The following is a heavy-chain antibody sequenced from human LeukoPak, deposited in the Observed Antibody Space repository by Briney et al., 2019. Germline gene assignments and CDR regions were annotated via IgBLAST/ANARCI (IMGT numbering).Heavy chain of an antibody. D-gene: IGHD5-18*01. CDR3: AKGPSTAMVFYWFDP. CDR2: ISGSGGST. V-gene: IGHV3-23*01. CDR1: GFTFSSYA. J-gene: IGHJ5*02. Sequence: PGASLRLSCAASGFTFSSYAMSWVRQAPGKGLEGVSAISGSGGSTYYADSVKGRFTISRDNSKNTLYLQMNSLRAEDTAVYYCAKGPSTAMVFYWFDPWGQGTLVTVSS.